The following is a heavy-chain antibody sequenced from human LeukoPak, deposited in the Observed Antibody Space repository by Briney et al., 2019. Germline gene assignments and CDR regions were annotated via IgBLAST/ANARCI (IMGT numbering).Heavy chain of an antibody. CDR1: GGSISINHFN. CDR3: ARHPTGFPSWFDP. V-gene: IGHV4-39*01. CDR2: IHYSGTT. D-gene: IGHD3-9*01. Sequence: SETLSLTCTVSGGSISINHFNWAWIRQPPGKGLEWIGAIHYSGTTYYNPSLKSRVTISVDTSKNQFSLNLTSLTAADAAVYYCARHPTGFPSWFDPWGQGTLVTVSS. J-gene: IGHJ5*02.